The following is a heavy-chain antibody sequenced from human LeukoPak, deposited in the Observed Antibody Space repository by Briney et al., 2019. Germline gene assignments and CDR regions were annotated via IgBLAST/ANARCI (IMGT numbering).Heavy chain of an antibody. CDR3: ATVWRVATIGY. D-gene: IGHD5-12*01. CDR1: GFIFSDYD. J-gene: IGHJ4*02. CDR2: FSSVGSYK. Sequence: GGSLRLSCAASGFIFSDYDMNWVRQAPGQGLEWVALFSSVGSYKYYGDSVKGRFTISRDNAKNSLYLQMNSLRAEDTAVYYCATVWRVATIGYWGQGTLVTVSS. V-gene: IGHV3-21*01.